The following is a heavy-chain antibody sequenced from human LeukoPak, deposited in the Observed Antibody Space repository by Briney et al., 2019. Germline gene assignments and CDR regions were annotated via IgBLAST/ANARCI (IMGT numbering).Heavy chain of an antibody. CDR3: AKDYNWGLDY. J-gene: IGHJ4*02. CDR2: IRYDGSNK. Sequence: GGSLRLSCAASGFTFSSYGMHWVRQASGKGLEWVAFIRYDGSNKYYADSVKGRFTISRDNSKNTLYLQLNGLRVEDTAVYYCAKDYNWGLDYWGQGTLVTVSS. V-gene: IGHV3-30*02. CDR1: GFTFSSYG. D-gene: IGHD5-24*01.